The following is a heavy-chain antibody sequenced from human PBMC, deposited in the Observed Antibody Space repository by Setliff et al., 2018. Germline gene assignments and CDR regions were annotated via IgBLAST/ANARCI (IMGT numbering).Heavy chain of an antibody. CDR2: LYHSGTT. CDR1: GFSITSGYF. CDR3: ARAPRYFDSTGSYFDF. Sequence: SETLSLTCAVSGFSITSGYFWGWIRQPPGKGLEWIGSLYHSGTTYYNPSLKSRVTISVDTSKNQFSLNLTSVTAADTAVYYCARAPRYFDSTGSYFDFWGQGTLVTVSS. V-gene: IGHV4-38-2*01. D-gene: IGHD3-22*01. J-gene: IGHJ4*02.